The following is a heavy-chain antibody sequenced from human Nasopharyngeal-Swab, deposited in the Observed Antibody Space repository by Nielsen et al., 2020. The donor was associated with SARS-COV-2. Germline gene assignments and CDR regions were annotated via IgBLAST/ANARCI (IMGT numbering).Heavy chain of an antibody. Sequence: GESLKISCAASGFTFSSYAMHWVRQAPGKGLEWVAVISYDGSNKYYADSVKGRFTISRDNSKNTLYLQMNSLRAEDTAVYYCARVVCSYYGMDVWGPGTPVTVSS. D-gene: IGHD3-10*01. V-gene: IGHV3-30*04. CDR2: ISYDGSNK. CDR1: GFTFSSYA. CDR3: ARVVCSYYGMDV. J-gene: IGHJ6*02.